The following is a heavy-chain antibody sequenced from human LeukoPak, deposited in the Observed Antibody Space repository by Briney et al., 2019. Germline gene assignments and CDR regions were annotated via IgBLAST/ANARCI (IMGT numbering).Heavy chain of an antibody. J-gene: IGHJ4*02. Sequence: PGGSLRLSCAASGFIFSSYAMSWVRQAPGKGLEWVSYGGSGGSTYYADSVKGRFTISRDNSKNTLYLQMNSLRAEDTAVYYCARLPGAYCSGGSCHFDYWGQGTLVTVSS. V-gene: IGHV3-23*01. D-gene: IGHD2-15*01. CDR3: ARLPGAYCSGGSCHFDY. CDR1: GFIFSSYA. CDR2: GGSGGST.